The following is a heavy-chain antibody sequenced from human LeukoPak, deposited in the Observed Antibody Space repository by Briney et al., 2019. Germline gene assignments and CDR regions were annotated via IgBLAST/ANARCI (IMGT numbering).Heavy chain of an antibody. J-gene: IGHJ4*02. Sequence: GASVKVSCKASGYTFTGYYIHWVRQAPGQGLEWMGWINPNRGGTNYAQKFQGRVTMTRDTSISTAYMELSRLRSDDTAVYYCARDCGYYDSSGYCRSWVQFDYWGQGTLVTVSS. D-gene: IGHD3-22*01. CDR3: ARDCGYYDSSGYCRSWVQFDY. CDR1: GYTFTGYY. CDR2: INPNRGGT. V-gene: IGHV1-2*02.